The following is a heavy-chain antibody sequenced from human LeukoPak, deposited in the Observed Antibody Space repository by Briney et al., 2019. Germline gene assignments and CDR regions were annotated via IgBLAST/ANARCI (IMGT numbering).Heavy chain of an antibody. CDR2: IYSSGSA. D-gene: IGHD3-10*01. CDR3: GSGSRDY. Sequence: PSETLSLTCTVSGGSISSSNYYWGWIRQPPGKGLEWIANIYSSGSAYYNPSLKSRVTISADTSKNQFSLKLSSVTAADTAVYYCGSGSRDYRGQGTLVTVSS. J-gene: IGHJ4*02. CDR1: GGSISSSNYY. V-gene: IGHV4-39*01.